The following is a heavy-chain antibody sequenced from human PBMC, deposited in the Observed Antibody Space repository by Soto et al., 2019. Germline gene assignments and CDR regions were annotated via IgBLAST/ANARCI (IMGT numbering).Heavy chain of an antibody. CDR2: INPSGGST. Sequence: GASVKVSCKASGYTFTSYYMHWVRQAPGQGLEWMGIINPSGGSTSYAQKFQGRVTMTRDTSTSTVYMELRSLRSDDTAVYYCARHSTRAFDIWGQGTMVTVSS. V-gene: IGHV1-46*01. CDR1: GYTFTSYY. CDR3: ARHSTRAFDI. J-gene: IGHJ3*02. D-gene: IGHD2-15*01.